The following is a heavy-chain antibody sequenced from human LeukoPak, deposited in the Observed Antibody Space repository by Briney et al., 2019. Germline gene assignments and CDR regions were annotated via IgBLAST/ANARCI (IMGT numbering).Heavy chain of an antibody. CDR1: EFTFSSYG. CDR3: AKQIRSQKMTTVVLDAFDI. J-gene: IGHJ3*02. CDR2: IRYDGSNK. D-gene: IGHD4-23*01. Sequence: GGSLRLSCAASEFTFSSYGMHWVRQAPGKGLEWVAFIRYDGSNKYYADSVKGRFTISRDNSKNTLYLQMNSLRAEDTAVYYCAKQIRSQKMTTVVLDAFDIWGQGTMVTVSS. V-gene: IGHV3-30*02.